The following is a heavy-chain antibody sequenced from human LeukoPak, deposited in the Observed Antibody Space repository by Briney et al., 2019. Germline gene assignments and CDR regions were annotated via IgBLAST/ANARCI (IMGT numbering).Heavy chain of an antibody. V-gene: IGHV3-33*01. CDR3: ARDWARGNSGYNDF. CDR2: IWSDGSNE. D-gene: IGHD3-22*01. Sequence: PGRSLRLSCVASGLTFTTYGMHWVRQAPGKGLEWVAVIWSDGSNEYYADSVKGRFTVSRDNSKNTLFLQMNSLRAEDTAVYYCARDWARGNSGYNDFWGQGTLVTVSS. CDR1: GLTFTTYG. J-gene: IGHJ4*02.